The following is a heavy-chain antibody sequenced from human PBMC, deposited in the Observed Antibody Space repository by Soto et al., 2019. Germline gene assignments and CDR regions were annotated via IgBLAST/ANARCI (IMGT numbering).Heavy chain of an antibody. D-gene: IGHD6-6*01. V-gene: IGHV1-69*01. J-gene: IGHJ6*02. CDR2: IIPIFGTA. Sequence: QVQLVQSGAEVKKPGSSVKVSCKASGGTFSSYAISWVRQAPGQGLEWMGGIIPIFGTANYAQKFQGRVTITADESTSTAYMELSSLRSEDSAVYYCARTCIAARQTYHYYGMDVWGQGTTVTVSS. CDR1: GGTFSSYA. CDR3: ARTCIAARQTYHYYGMDV.